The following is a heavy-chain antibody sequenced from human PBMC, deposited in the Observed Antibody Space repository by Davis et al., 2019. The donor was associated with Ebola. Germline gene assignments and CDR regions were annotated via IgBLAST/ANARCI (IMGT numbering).Heavy chain of an antibody. J-gene: IGHJ6*02. CDR2: IYYSGST. Sequence: MPSETLSLTCTVSGGSISSSSYYWGWIRQPPGKGLEWIGSIYYSGSTYYNPSLKSRVTISVDTSKNQFSLKLSSVTAADTAVYYCARQSAFLGQLWLYYYYYYGMDVWGQGTTVTVSS. D-gene: IGHD3-10*01. V-gene: IGHV4-39*01. CDR1: GGSISSSSYY. CDR3: ARQSAFLGQLWLYYYYYYGMDV.